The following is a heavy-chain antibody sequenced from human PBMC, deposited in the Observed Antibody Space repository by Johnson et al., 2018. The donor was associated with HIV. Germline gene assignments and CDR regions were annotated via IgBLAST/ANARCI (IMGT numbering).Heavy chain of an antibody. CDR2: IYSGGST. Sequence: QVQLVESGGGVVQPGRSLRLSCAASGFAFSSYAMHWVRQAPGKGLEWVSEIYSGGSTYYADSVKGRFIISRDSSKNTLYLQMNSLRVEDTAVYYCARALSRFGVSDAFDVWGQGTMVTVSS. J-gene: IGHJ3*01. V-gene: IGHV3-NL1*01. CDR3: ARALSRFGVSDAFDV. CDR1: GFAFSSYA. D-gene: IGHD3-10*01.